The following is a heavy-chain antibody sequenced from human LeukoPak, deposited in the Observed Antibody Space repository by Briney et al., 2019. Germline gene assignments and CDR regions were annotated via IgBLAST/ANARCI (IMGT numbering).Heavy chain of an antibody. V-gene: IGHV4-30-4*02. CDR3: ARGNSDWYWYFQL. Sequence: PSETLSLTCTVSGGSISSGDYYWSWIRQPPGKGLEWIGYIYYSGSTYYNPSLKSRVTISVDTSKNQFSLKLSSVTAADTAVYYCARGNSDWYWYFQLWGQGTLVTVSS. CDR1: GGSISSGDYY. D-gene: IGHD6-19*01. J-gene: IGHJ1*01. CDR2: IYYSGST.